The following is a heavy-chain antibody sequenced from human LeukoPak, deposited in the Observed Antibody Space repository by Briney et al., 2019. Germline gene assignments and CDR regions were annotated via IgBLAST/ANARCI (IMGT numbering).Heavy chain of an antibody. CDR2: IYSGGST. Sequence: GGSLRLSCAASGFSVSSNYMSWVRQAPGKGLEWVSVIYSGGSTYYADSVKGRFTISRDNSKNTLYLQMNSLRAEDTAVYYCARASIPGYCSSASCPFDYWGQGTLVTVSS. D-gene: IGHD2-2*01. CDR3: ARASIPGYCSSASCPFDY. V-gene: IGHV3-53*01. J-gene: IGHJ4*02. CDR1: GFSVSSNY.